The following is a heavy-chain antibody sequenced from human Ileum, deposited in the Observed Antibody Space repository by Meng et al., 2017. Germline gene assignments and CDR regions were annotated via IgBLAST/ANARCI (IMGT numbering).Heavy chain of an antibody. Sequence: GESLKISCAASGFTFDDYGMSWVRQAPGKGLEWVSGINWNGGSTGYADSVKGRFTISRDNAKNSLYLQMNSLRAEDTALYYCARELRGYYDSSGYSHDAFDIWGQGIMVTVSS. CDR1: GFTFDDYG. V-gene: IGHV3-20*04. J-gene: IGHJ3*02. CDR3: ARELRGYYDSSGYSHDAFDI. D-gene: IGHD3-22*01. CDR2: INWNGGST.